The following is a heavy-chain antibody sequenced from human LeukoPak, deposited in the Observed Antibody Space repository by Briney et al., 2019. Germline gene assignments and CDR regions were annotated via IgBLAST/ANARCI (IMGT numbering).Heavy chain of an antibody. CDR3: AREQPQKGPYYFDY. D-gene: IGHD5-18*01. J-gene: IGHJ4*02. CDR1: GGSISSGGYY. CDR2: IYHSGST. V-gene: IGHV4-31*03. Sequence: PSETLSLTCTVSGGSISSGGYYWSWIRQHPGKGLEWIGYIYHSGSTYYNPSLKSRVTISVDRSKNQFSLKLSSVTAADTAVYYCAREQPQKGPYYFDYWGQGTLVTVSS.